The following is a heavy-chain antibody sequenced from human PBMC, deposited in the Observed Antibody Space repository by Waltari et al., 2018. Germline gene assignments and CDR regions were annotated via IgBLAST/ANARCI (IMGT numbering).Heavy chain of an antibody. J-gene: IGHJ3*02. CDR1: GYTLTELS. Sequence: QVQLVQSGAEVKKPGASVKVSCKVSGYTLTELSMHWVRQAPGKGLEWMGGFDPEDGETIYAQKFQGRVTITTDESTSTAYMELSSLRSEDTAVYYCARDISAEGGSHHTYAFDIWGQGTMVTVSS. CDR2: FDPEDGET. D-gene: IGHD1-26*01. CDR3: ARDISAEGGSHHTYAFDI. V-gene: IGHV1-24*01.